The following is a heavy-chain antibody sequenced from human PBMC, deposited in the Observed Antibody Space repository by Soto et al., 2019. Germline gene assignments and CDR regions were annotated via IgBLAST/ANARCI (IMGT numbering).Heavy chain of an antibody. Sequence: GGSLRLSCAASGFTFSSYAMSWVRQAPGKGLEWVSAISGSGGSTYYADSVKGRFTISRDNSKNTLYLQMNSLRAEDTAVYYCAKDQLPYSSSIRHAFDIWGQGTMVTVSS. D-gene: IGHD6-6*01. V-gene: IGHV3-23*01. CDR1: GFTFSSYA. J-gene: IGHJ3*02. CDR3: AKDQLPYSSSIRHAFDI. CDR2: ISGSGGST.